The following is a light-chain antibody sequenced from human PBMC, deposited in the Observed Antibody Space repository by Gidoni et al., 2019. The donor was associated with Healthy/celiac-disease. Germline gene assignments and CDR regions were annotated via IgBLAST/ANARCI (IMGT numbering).Light chain of an antibody. CDR3: QQRGNWPPIT. CDR2: DAS. Sequence: DIVLTPSPATLSLSPGQRSILSCRASQSVSSYLAWYQQKPGQAPRLLIYDASNRATGIPAKFSGSGSGTDFTLTISSIEPEDFAVYYCQQRGNWPPITFGQGTRLEIK. CDR1: QSVSSY. J-gene: IGKJ5*01. V-gene: IGKV3-11*01.